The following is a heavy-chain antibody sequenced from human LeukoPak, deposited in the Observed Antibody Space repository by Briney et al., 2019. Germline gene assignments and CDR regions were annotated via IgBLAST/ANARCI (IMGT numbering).Heavy chain of an antibody. Sequence: GGSLRLSCAASGFTFSSYWMSWVRQAPGKGLEWVANIKQDASEKYYVASVKGRFTISRDNAKNSLYLQMNSLSAEDTAVYYCARYCGGDCYSPHDAFDIWGQGTMVTVSS. CDR3: ARYCGGDCYSPHDAFDI. CDR2: IKQDASEK. J-gene: IGHJ3*02. D-gene: IGHD2-21*02. CDR1: GFTFSSYW. V-gene: IGHV3-7*04.